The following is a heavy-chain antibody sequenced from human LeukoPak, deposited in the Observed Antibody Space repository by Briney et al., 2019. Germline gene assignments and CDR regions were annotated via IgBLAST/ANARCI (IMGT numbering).Heavy chain of an antibody. D-gene: IGHD2-2*02. Sequence: SETLSLTCIVSGGSINSYYWSWIRQPPGKGLEWIGYSYDRGSTNYNPSLKSRVTISVDTSKSQVSLKLISVTAADTAVYYCARQIPYYFDYWGQGTLVTVSS. CDR1: GGSINSYY. CDR3: ARQIPYYFDY. CDR2: SYDRGST. V-gene: IGHV4-59*08. J-gene: IGHJ4*02.